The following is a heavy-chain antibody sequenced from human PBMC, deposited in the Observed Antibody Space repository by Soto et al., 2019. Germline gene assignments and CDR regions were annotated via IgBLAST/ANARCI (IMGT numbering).Heavy chain of an antibody. CDR1: GYGFISYW. CDR3: ARKDYGGNSIDY. D-gene: IGHD4-17*01. J-gene: IGHJ4*01. CDR2: IYPADSDT. V-gene: IGHV5-51*01. Sequence: PGESLKISCQASGYGFISYWIGWVRQMPGKGLEWMGTIYPADSDTRYSPSFEGQVTISADKSITTAYMQWNSLKASDTAMYYCARKDYGGNSIDYWGRGTLVTVSS.